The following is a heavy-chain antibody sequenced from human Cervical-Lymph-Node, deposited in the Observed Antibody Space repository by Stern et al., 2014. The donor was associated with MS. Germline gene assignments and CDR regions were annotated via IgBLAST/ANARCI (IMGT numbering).Heavy chain of an antibody. CDR2: IYTSGST. V-gene: IGHV4-61*02. J-gene: IGHJ4*02. Sequence: QLQLQESGPGLVKPSQTLSLTCTVSGGSISSGSYYWSWIRQPAGKGLEWIGRIYTSGSTNYKPSLKSRVTISVDTSKIQFSLKWSSVTAADTAVYYCAGGLSSSWYLGFDYWGQGTLVTVSS. CDR1: GGSISSGSYY. D-gene: IGHD6-13*01. CDR3: AGGLSSSWYLGFDY.